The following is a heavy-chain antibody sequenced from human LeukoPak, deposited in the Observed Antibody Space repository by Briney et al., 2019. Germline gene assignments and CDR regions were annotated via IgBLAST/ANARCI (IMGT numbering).Heavy chain of an antibody. D-gene: IGHD5-12*01. V-gene: IGHV3-23*01. Sequence: GGSLRLSCAASGSTFSSYAMSWVRQAPGKGLEWVSVISGSGGRTYYADSVKGRFTISRDNSKNTLYLQMNSLRGEDTAVYYCAKDLGYSGYDPLDHWGQGTLVTVSS. CDR1: GSTFSSYA. J-gene: IGHJ4*02. CDR2: ISGSGGRT. CDR3: AKDLGYSGYDPLDH.